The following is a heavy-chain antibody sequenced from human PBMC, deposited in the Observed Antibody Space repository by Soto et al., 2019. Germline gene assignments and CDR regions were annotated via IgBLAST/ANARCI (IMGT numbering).Heavy chain of an antibody. D-gene: IGHD6-13*01. CDR2: IYSIGST. J-gene: IGHJ6*02. CDR1: DGSISSSSY. V-gene: IGHV4-39*01. CDR3: RRSSRYSTDV. Sequence: QLQLQESGPGLVKPSETLSLTCTVSDGSISSSSYWGWIRQPPGKGLEWIGSIYSIGSTYYNPSLKSRITISVDTSKNQFSLKLSSVTAADTAVYYCRRSSRYSTDVWGQGTTATVSS.